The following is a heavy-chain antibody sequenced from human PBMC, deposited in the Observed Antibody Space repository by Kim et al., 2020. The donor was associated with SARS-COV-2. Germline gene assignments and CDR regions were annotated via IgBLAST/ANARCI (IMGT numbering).Heavy chain of an antibody. V-gene: IGHV3-30*04. J-gene: IGHJ6*02. CDR1: GFTFSSYA. CDR3: ARDLYSSSWYWTENYYYYGMDV. Sequence: GGSLRLSCADSGFTFSSYAMHWVRQAPGKGLEWVAVISYDGSNKYYADSVKGRFTISRDNSKNTLYLQMNSLRAEDTAVYYCARDLYSSSWYWTENYYYYGMDVWGQGTTVTVSS. CDR2: ISYDGSNK. D-gene: IGHD6-13*01.